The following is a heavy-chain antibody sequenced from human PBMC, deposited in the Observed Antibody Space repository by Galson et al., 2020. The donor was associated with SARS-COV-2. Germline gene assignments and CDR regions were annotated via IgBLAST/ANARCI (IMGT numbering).Heavy chain of an antibody. CDR3: ASELVDAFDI. D-gene: IGHD2-8*02. V-gene: IGHV3-30*03. CDR1: GFTFSDCS. CDR2: ISYDGSNK. Sequence: GESLKISCAASGFTFSDCSMNWVRQAPGKGLEWVAVISYDGSNKYYADSVKGRFTISRDNSKNTLYLQMNSLRAEDTAVYYCASELVDAFDIWGQGTMVTVSS. J-gene: IGHJ3*02.